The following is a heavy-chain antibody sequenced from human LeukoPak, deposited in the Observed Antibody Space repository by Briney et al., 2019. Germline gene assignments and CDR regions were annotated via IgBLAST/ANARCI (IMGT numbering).Heavy chain of an antibody. D-gene: IGHD3-22*01. CDR3: ARPYYYDSRIDP. CDR1: GGSISSGDYY. V-gene: IGHV4-30-4*01. J-gene: IGHJ5*02. CDR2: MYYSGST. Sequence: PSQTLSLTCTVSGGSISSGDYYWSWIRQPPGKGLEWIAYMYYSGSTYYSPSLKSRVTMSADTSENQLSLKLSSVTAADTAVYYCARPYYYDSRIDPWGQGILVTVSS.